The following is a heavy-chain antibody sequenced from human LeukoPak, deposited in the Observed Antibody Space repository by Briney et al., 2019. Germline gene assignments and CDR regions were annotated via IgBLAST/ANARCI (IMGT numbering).Heavy chain of an antibody. CDR3: AMGYPPPLDFDY. Sequence: SVKVSCKASGYTFTSYDINWVRQAPGQGLEWMGGIIPIFGTANYAQKFQGRVTITADESTSTAYMELSSLRSEDTAVYYCAMGYPPPLDFDYWGQGTLVTVSS. J-gene: IGHJ4*02. CDR2: IIPIFGTA. V-gene: IGHV1-69*13. D-gene: IGHD3-16*02. CDR1: GYTFTSYD.